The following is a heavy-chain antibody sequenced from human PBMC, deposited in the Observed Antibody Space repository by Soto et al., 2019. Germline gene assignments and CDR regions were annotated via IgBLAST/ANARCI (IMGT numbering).Heavy chain of an antibody. CDR2: INPSGGST. CDR1: GYTFTDYY. CDR3: ARGLRGIVVVVADLFNWFDP. D-gene: IGHD2-15*01. V-gene: IGHV1-46*01. J-gene: IGHJ5*02. Sequence: ASVKVSCKASGYTFTDYYMHWVRQAPGQGLEWMGIINPSGGSTSYAQKFQGRVTMTRDTSTSTVYMELSSLRSEDTAVYYCARGLRGIVVVVADLFNWFDPWGQGTLVTVSS.